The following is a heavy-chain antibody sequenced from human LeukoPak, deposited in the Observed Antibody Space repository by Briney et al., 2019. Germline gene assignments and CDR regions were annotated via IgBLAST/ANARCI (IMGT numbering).Heavy chain of an antibody. Sequence: ASVKVSCKASGYTFTNYYLHWVRQAPGQGLKWMGIIHPSGGSTAYAQKFQGRVTMTRDTSTSTVYMELSSLRSEDTAVYYCARDSTTSSLADPWGQGTLVTVSS. CDR2: IHPSGGST. J-gene: IGHJ5*02. V-gene: IGHV1-46*01. CDR1: GYTFTNYY. CDR3: ARDSTTSSLADP. D-gene: IGHD2-2*01.